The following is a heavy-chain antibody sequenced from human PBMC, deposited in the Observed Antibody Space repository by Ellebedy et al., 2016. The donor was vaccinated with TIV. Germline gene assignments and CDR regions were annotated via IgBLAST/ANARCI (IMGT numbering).Heavy chain of an antibody. J-gene: IGHJ4*02. CDR1: GFTFSSYA. Sequence: GESLKISCAASGFTFSSYAMSWVRQAPGKGLEWVSAISGSGGSTYYADSVKGRFTISRDNSKNTLYLQINSLRAEDTAVYYCANRAQDFGVVIHFDYWGQGTLVTVSS. CDR2: ISGSGGST. D-gene: IGHD3-3*01. V-gene: IGHV3-23*01. CDR3: ANRAQDFGVVIHFDY.